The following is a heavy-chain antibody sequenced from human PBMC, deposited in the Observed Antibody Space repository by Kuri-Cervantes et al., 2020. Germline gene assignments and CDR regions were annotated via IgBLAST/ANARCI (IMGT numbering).Heavy chain of an antibody. D-gene: IGHD3-16*01. CDR2: ISSSGSTI. CDR3: ARVRFQSRPPYYYGMDV. Sequence: GGSLTPSCAASGFTFSDYYMSWIRQAPGKGLEWVSYISSSGSTIYYADSVKGRFTISRDNAKNSLYLQMNSLRAEDTAVYYCARVRFQSRPPYYYGMDVWGQGTTVTVSS. J-gene: IGHJ6*02. V-gene: IGHV3-11*04. CDR1: GFTFSDYY.